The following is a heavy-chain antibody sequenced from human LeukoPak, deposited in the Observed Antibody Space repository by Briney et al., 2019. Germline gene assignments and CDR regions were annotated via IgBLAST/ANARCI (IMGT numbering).Heavy chain of an antibody. Sequence: PGGSLRLSCVASGFTFRNRWMHWVRQVPGKGLVWMSHINRDGSITTYADSVKGRFTISRDNAQNTLSLQMNSLRVEDTATYYCTTNPGGLNWFSPWGQGTLVTVSS. V-gene: IGHV3-74*01. CDR3: TTNPGGLNWFSP. CDR1: GFTFRNRW. J-gene: IGHJ5*02. CDR2: INRDGSIT.